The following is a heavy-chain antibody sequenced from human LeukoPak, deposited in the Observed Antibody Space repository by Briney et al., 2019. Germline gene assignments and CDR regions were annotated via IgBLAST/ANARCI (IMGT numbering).Heavy chain of an antibody. Sequence: SETLSLTCAVSGGSISSGGYSWSWIRQPPGKGLEWIGYIYHSGSTYYNPSLKSRVTISVDTSKNQFSLKLSSVTAADTAVYYCARDGSSWYHDYYYGMDVWGQGTTVTVSS. CDR2: IYHSGST. V-gene: IGHV4-30-2*01. CDR1: GGSISSGGYS. D-gene: IGHD6-13*01. J-gene: IGHJ6*02. CDR3: ARDGSSWYHDYYYGMDV.